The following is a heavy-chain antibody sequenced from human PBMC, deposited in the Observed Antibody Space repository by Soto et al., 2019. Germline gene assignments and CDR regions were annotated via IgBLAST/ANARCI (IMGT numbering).Heavy chain of an antibody. CDR1: GYSFTDYH. Sequence: QVQQVQSGAEVKKPGASVKVSCKASGYSFTDYHIHWVRQAPGLGLEWLGRINPKSGGTSTAQKFQGWVTMTTDTSISTASMELTRLTSDDTAIYYCARGDSTDCSNGVCSFFYNHDMDVWGQGTTVTVSS. D-gene: IGHD2-8*01. J-gene: IGHJ6*02. CDR3: ARGDSTDCSNGVCSFFYNHDMDV. V-gene: IGHV1-2*04. CDR2: INPKSGGT.